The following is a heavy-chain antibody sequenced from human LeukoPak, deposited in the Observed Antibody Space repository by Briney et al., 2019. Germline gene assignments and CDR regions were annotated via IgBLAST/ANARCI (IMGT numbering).Heavy chain of an antibody. CDR2: ISSSGSTI. CDR3: ARGAGKFDS. D-gene: IGHD6-19*01. Sequence: PGGSLRLSCAASGFTFSSYEMNWVRQAPGKGLEWVSYISSSGSTIYYADSVKGRFTISRDNAKNSLYLQMNSLRADDTALYYCARGAGKFDSWGQGNLVTVSS. J-gene: IGHJ5*01. V-gene: IGHV3-48*03. CDR1: GFTFSSYE.